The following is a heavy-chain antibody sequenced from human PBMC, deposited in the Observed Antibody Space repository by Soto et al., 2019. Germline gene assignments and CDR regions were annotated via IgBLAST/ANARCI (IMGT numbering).Heavy chain of an antibody. CDR3: ANPPTKVGATP. CDR2: ISGSGGST. V-gene: IGHV3-23*01. CDR1: GFTFSSYA. D-gene: IGHD1-26*01. J-gene: IGHJ5*02. Sequence: GGSLRLSCAASGFTFSSYAMSWVRQAPGKGLEWVSAISGSGGSTYYADSVKGRFTISRDNSKNTLYLQMNSLRAEDTAVYYCANPPTKVGATPWGQGTLVTVSS.